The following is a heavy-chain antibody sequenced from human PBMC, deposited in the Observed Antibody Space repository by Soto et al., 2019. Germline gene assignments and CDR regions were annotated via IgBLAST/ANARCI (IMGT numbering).Heavy chain of an antibody. J-gene: IGHJ1*01. CDR1: GGSISSGGYS. D-gene: IGHD3-22*01. Sequence: SETLSLTCAVSGGSISSGGYSWSWIRQPPGKGLEWIGYIYHSGSTYYNPSLKSRVTISVDTSKNQFSLKLSSVTAADTAVYYCARDGYYYDSSGYYSIGYFQHWGQGTLVTVSS. V-gene: IGHV4-30-2*01. CDR3: ARDGYYYDSSGYYSIGYFQH. CDR2: IYHSGST.